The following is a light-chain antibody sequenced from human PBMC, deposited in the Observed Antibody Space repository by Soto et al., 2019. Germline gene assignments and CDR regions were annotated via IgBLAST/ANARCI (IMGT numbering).Light chain of an antibody. CDR1: QSISTW. V-gene: IGKV1-5*03. CDR3: QQYNSYSIA. Sequence: DIQMTQSPSTLSASVGDRVIITCRASQSISTWLAWYQQKPGKAPKLLIYKASSLQGGVPSRFSGSGSGTEFTLTISSLQPDDLATFYCQQYNSYSIAFGQGTRLEIK. CDR2: KAS. J-gene: IGKJ5*01.